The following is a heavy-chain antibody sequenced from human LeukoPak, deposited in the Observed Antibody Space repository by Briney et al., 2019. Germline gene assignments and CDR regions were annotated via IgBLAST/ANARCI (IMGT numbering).Heavy chain of an antibody. Sequence: GGSLRLSCEASGFTFSSYSMNWVRQAPGRGLEWVSSISSSSSDMYYADSGQGRFTISRDNAKNSLYLQMNSLRAEDTAIYYCARARGSHNAFDIWGQGTMVTVSP. CDR3: ARARGSHNAFDI. CDR2: ISSSSSDM. CDR1: GFTFSSYS. D-gene: IGHD3-16*01. V-gene: IGHV3-21*01. J-gene: IGHJ3*02.